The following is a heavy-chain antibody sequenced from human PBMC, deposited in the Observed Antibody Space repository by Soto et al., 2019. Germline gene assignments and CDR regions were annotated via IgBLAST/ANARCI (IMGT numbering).Heavy chain of an antibody. V-gene: IGHV3-33*01. CDR1: GFTFSSYG. D-gene: IGHD2-2*01. J-gene: IGHJ4*02. CDR3: ARGLYCSSTSCYDKGFDY. CDR2: IWYDGSNK. Sequence: PGGSLRLSCAASGFTFSSYGMHWVRQAPGKGLEWVAVIWYDGSNKYYADSVKGRFTISRDNSKNTLYLQMNSLRAEDTAVYYCARGLYCSSTSCYDKGFDYWGQGTLVTVSS.